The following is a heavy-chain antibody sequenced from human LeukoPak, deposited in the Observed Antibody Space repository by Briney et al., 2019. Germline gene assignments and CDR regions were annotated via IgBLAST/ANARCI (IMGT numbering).Heavy chain of an antibody. V-gene: IGHV3-74*01. Sequence: GGSLRLSCAASGNYWMHWVRQVPGKGLMWVSLISTDGKSTRYAESVKGRFTISRDNAKNALYLQMDILRVEDTALYFCVRDYQFIQEVWGQGTTVTVSS. D-gene: IGHD2-2*01. CDR2: ISTDGKST. CDR1: GNYW. J-gene: IGHJ6*02. CDR3: VRDYQFIQEV.